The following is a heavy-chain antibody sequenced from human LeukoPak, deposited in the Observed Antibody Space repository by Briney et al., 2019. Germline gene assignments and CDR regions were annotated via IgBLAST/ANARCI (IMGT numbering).Heavy chain of an antibody. J-gene: IGHJ4*02. CDR1: GFTFSSYG. CDR2: ISYDGSNK. CDR3: ANLDTAMVSGFDY. D-gene: IGHD5-18*01. V-gene: IGHV3-30*18. Sequence: GGSLRLSCAASGFTFSSYGMHWVRQAPGEGLEWVAVISYDGSNKYYADSVKGRFTISRDNSKNTLYLQMNSLRAEDTAVYYCANLDTAMVSGFDYWGQGTLVTVSS.